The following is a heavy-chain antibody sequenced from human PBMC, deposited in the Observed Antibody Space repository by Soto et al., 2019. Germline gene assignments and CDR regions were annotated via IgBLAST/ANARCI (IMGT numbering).Heavy chain of an antibody. CDR2: VYYNGIT. J-gene: IGHJ6*03. CDR3: ASRGYCSGGSCLQNYYYYYMDV. V-gene: IGHV4-59*08. Sequence: PSETLSLTCTVSGGSINNHYWSWIRQPPGKGLEWLGYVYYNGITNYNPSLKSRVTISVDTSKNQFSLKLSSVTAADTAVYYCASRGYCSGGSCLQNYYYYYMDVWGKGTTVTVPS. D-gene: IGHD2-15*01. CDR1: GGSINNHY.